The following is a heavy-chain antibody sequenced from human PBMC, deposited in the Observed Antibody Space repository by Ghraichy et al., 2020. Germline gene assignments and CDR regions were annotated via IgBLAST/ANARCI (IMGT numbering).Heavy chain of an antibody. CDR1: GYTFTSYD. D-gene: IGHD3-3*01. V-gene: IGHV1-8*01. CDR2: MNPNSGNT. Sequence: ASVKVSCKASGYTFTSYDINWVRQATGQGLEWMGWMNPNSGNTGYAQKFQGRVTMTRNTSLSTAYMELSSLRSEDPAVYYWARGTYDFWSGYYPYYYYGMDVWGQGTTVTVSS. CDR3: ARGTYDFWSGYYPYYYYGMDV. J-gene: IGHJ6*02.